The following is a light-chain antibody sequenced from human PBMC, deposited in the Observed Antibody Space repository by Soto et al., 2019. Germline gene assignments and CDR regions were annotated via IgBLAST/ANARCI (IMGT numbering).Light chain of an antibody. Sequence: QSVLTQPPSVSAAPGQKVTISCSGTSSNIGNNYVSWYQQAPGTAPKFLIYDNNERPSGIPDRFSASKSGASATLAITGLQTGDEADYYCGTWDSSLSAVVFGGGTKLTVL. CDR1: SSNIGNNY. V-gene: IGLV1-51*01. J-gene: IGLJ3*02. CDR2: DNN. CDR3: GTWDSSLSAVV.